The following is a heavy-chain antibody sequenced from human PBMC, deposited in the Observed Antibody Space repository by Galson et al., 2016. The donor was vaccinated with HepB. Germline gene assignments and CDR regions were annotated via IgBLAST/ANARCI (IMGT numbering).Heavy chain of an antibody. J-gene: IGHJ4*02. V-gene: IGHV2-5*02. Sequence: PALVKPTQTLTLTCNFSGFSLTSGVVGVGWLRQPPGKALEWLALIYGDDDKTFSPSLRSRVTITKDTSKNQVVLRLTNVDPLDTATYFCPHRQRGTTFDYWGQGILVAVSS. CDR1: GFSLTSGVVG. CDR3: PHRQRGTTFDY. CDR2: IYGDDDK. D-gene: IGHD1-14*01.